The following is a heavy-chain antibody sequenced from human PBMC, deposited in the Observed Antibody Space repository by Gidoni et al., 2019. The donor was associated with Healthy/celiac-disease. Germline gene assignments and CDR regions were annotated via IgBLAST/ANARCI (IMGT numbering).Heavy chain of an antibody. V-gene: IGHV3-33*01. CDR3: AREGIRAFDY. CDR1: GFTFSSYG. Sequence: QVQLVESGGGVVQPGRSLRLSCAASGFTFSSYGMHWVRQAPGKGLECVAVIWYDGSNKYYADSVKGRFTISRDNSKNTLYLQMNSLRAEDTAVYYCAREGIRAFDYWGQGTLVTVSS. CDR2: IWYDGSNK. J-gene: IGHJ4*02. D-gene: IGHD3-3*02.